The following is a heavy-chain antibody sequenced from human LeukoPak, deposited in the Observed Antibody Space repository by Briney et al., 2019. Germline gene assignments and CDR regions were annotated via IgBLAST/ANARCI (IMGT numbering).Heavy chain of an antibody. CDR1: GFTFSSYA. V-gene: IGHV3-30*01. Sequence: TGRSLRLSCAVSGFTFSSYAMHWVRQAPGKGLEWVAVISYDGSNKYYADSVKGRFTISRDNSKNTLYLQMNSLRAEDTAVYYCARVRYYYMDVWGKGTTVTVSS. J-gene: IGHJ6*03. CDR3: ARVRYYYMDV. CDR2: ISYDGSNK.